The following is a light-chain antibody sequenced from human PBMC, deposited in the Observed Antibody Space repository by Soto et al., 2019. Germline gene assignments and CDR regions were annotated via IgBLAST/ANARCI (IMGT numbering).Light chain of an antibody. CDR3: QQYGTSPWT. V-gene: IGKV3-20*01. J-gene: IGKJ1*01. CDR1: QSVSYSY. CDR2: RAS. Sequence: IVLTQSPGTLSLSPGERATLSCRASQSVSYSYLAWYQQRPGRSPRLLISRASRRATGIPDRFTGSGSGTDFTLTISRLEPEDFAVYYCQQYGTSPWTFGQGTTVEIK.